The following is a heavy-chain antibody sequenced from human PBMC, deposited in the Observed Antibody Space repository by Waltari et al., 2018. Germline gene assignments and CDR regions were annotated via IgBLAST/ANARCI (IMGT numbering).Heavy chain of an antibody. CDR2: IIPILGIA. Sequence: QVQLVQSGAEVKKPGSSVKVSCKASGGTFSSYTISWVRQAPGQGLQWMGRIIPILGIANYEQKFQGRVTITADKSTSTAYMELSSLRSEDTAVYYCARLPPGRYGDYANYYYYYGMDVWGQGTTVTVSS. D-gene: IGHD4-17*01. J-gene: IGHJ6*02. V-gene: IGHV1-69*02. CDR1: GGTFSSYT. CDR3: ARLPPGRYGDYANYYYYYGMDV.